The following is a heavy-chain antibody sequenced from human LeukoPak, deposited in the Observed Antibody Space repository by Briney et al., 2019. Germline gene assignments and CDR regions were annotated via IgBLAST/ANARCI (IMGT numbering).Heavy chain of an antibody. CDR2: ISYDGSNK. Sequence: GGSLRLSCAASGFTFSSYAMHWVCQAPGKGLEWVAVISYDGSNKYYADSVKGRFTISRDNSKNTLYLQMNSLRAEDTAVYYCASQDYGDYVPDYWGQGTLVTVSS. CDR1: GFTFSSYA. V-gene: IGHV3-30-3*01. J-gene: IGHJ4*02. CDR3: ASQDYGDYVPDY. D-gene: IGHD4-17*01.